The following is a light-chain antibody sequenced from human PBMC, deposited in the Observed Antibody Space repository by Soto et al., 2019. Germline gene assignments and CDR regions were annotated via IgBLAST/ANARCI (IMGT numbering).Light chain of an antibody. J-gene: IGKJ1*01. Sequence: EIVMTQSPVTLSMSPGERATLSCRASQSVSGNLAWYQQKPGQAPRLLMYDASSRATGFPARFSGSGSGTEFTLTISGLQSEDFAVYYCQQYNNWPWTFGPGTTLEIK. CDR1: QSVSGN. CDR3: QQYNNWPWT. V-gene: IGKV3-15*01. CDR2: DAS.